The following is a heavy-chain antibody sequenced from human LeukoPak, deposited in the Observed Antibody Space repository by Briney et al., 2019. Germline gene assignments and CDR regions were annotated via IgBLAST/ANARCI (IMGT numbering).Heavy chain of an antibody. CDR2: LTWDSGSI. CDR3: AKDIEWELLGDYYYGMDV. CDR1: GFTIDDYA. Sequence: GGSLRFSCAASGFTIDDYATQWVRQGPGKGLEWVSGLTWDSGSIGYADSVKGRFTISRDNAKNSLYLQMNSLRAEDTALYYCAKDIEWELLGDYYYGMDVWGQGTTVTVSS. J-gene: IGHJ6*02. D-gene: IGHD1-26*01. V-gene: IGHV3-9*01.